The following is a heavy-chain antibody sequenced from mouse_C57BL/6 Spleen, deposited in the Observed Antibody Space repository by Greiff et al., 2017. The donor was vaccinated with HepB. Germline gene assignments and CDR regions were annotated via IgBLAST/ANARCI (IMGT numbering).Heavy chain of an antibody. D-gene: IGHD3-2*02. J-gene: IGHJ2*01. CDR1: GYTFTDYN. V-gene: IGHV1-22*01. CDR3: ARTAQASYYFDY. CDR2: INPNNGGT. Sequence: EVQLQQSGPELVKPGASVKMSCKASGYTFTDYNMHWVKQSHGKSLEWIGYINPNNGGTSYNQKFKGKATLTVNKSSSTAYMELRSLTSEDSAVYYCARTAQASYYFDYWGQGTTLTASS.